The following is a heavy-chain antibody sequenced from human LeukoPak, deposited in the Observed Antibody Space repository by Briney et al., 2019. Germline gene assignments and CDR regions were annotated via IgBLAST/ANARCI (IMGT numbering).Heavy chain of an antibody. CDR2: ISGSGGST. Sequence: GGSLRLSCAASGFTFSSYAMSWVRQAPGKGLEWVSAISGSGGSTYYADSVKGRFTISRDNSKNTLYLQMNSLRAEDTAVYYCARVIRGPVLEYMDVWGKGTTVTVSS. CDR1: GFTFSSYA. CDR3: ARVIRGPVLEYMDV. V-gene: IGHV3-23*01. D-gene: IGHD3-3*01. J-gene: IGHJ6*03.